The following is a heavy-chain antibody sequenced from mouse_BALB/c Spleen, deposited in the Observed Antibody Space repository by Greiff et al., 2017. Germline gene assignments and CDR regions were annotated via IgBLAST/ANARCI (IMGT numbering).Heavy chain of an antibody. J-gene: IGHJ1*01. CDR1: GYTFTSYW. CDR3: ARDASWYFDV. Sequence: VQLQQSGAELARPGASVKLSCKASGYTFTSYWMQWVKQRPGQGLEWIGAIYPGDGDTRYTQKFKGKATLTADKSSSTAYMQLSSLASEDSAVYYCARDASWYFDVWGAGTTVTVSS. CDR2: IYPGDGDT. D-gene: IGHD3-3*01. V-gene: IGHV1-87*01.